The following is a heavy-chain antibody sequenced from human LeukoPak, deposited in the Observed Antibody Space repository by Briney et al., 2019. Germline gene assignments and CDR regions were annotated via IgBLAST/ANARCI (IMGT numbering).Heavy chain of an antibody. Sequence: SETLSLTCTVSGGSISSYYWSWIRQPAGKGLEWIGRIYTSGSTNYNPSLKSRVTMSVDTSKNQFSLKLSSVTAADTAVYYCARDVNYSGSPSDAFDIWGQGTMVTVSS. J-gene: IGHJ3*02. V-gene: IGHV4-4*07. CDR1: GGSISSYY. CDR3: ARDVNYSGSPSDAFDI. D-gene: IGHD1-26*01. CDR2: IYTSGST.